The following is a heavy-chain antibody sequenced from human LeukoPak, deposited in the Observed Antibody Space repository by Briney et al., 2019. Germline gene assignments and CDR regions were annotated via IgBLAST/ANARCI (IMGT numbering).Heavy chain of an antibody. Sequence: GGSLRLSCAASGFSFDDYGMSWVRHAPGKGLEWVSGINWNGGSTGYADSVKGRFTISGDNAKNSLYLQMNSLRAEDTALYYCARERVAVADFSPDYYFDYWGQGTLVTVSS. D-gene: IGHD6-19*01. CDR1: GFSFDDYG. CDR2: INWNGGST. V-gene: IGHV3-20*04. J-gene: IGHJ4*02. CDR3: ARERVAVADFSPDYYFDY.